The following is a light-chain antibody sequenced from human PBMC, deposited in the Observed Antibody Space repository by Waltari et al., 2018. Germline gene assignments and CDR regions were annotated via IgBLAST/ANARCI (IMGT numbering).Light chain of an antibody. Sequence: DIQMTKSPSTLSASVGDRVTITCRASQSLSSWLAWYQQKPGKAPKLLIYKASNLESGVPSRFSGTGSGTEFTLTISSLQPYDFATYYCQQYNSYSRTFGQGTKVEIE. CDR2: KAS. CDR3: QQYNSYSRT. J-gene: IGKJ1*01. CDR1: QSLSSW. V-gene: IGKV1-5*03.